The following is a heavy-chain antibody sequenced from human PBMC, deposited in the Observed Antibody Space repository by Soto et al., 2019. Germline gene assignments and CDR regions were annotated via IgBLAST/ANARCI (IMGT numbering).Heavy chain of an antibody. V-gene: IGHV3-23*01. CDR1: GFTFNNYA. D-gene: IGHD4-17*01. CDR2: ISGSGGST. Sequence: PGGSLRLSCAASGFTFNNYAMSWVRQAPGKGLEWVSAISGSGGSTYYADSVKGRFTISRDNSKNTLYLQMNSLRAEDTAVYYCAKDLLTTDYYYYYGMDVWGQGTTVTVSS. J-gene: IGHJ6*02. CDR3: AKDLLTTDYYYYYGMDV.